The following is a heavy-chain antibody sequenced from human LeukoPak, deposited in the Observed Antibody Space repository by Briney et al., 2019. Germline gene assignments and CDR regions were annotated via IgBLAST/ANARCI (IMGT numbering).Heavy chain of an antibody. CDR3: ARRRRITMVRGASRGAFDI. CDR2: IYYSGST. V-gene: IGHV4-59*12. J-gene: IGHJ3*02. D-gene: IGHD3-10*01. CDR1: GGSISSYY. Sequence: SETLSLTCTVSGGSISSYYWSWIRQPPGKGLEWIGYIYYSGSTNYNPSLKSRVTISVDTSKNQFSLKLSSVTAADTAVYYCARRRRITMVRGASRGAFDIWGQGTMVTVSS.